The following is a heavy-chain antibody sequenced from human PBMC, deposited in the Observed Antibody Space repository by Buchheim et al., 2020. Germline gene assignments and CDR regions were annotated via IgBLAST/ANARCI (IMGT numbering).Heavy chain of an antibody. V-gene: IGHV3-74*01. CDR1: GFTFSSYW. D-gene: IGHD5-18*01. CDR3: ARQYQYGYAQDY. J-gene: IGHJ4*02. Sequence: EVQLVESGGGLVQPGGSLRLSCAASGFTFSSYWMHWVRQAPGKRLVWVSRVNSDGISTTYADSVKGRFTISRDNAKNTLYLQMNTLRAEDTAVYYCARQYQYGYAQDYWGQGTL. CDR2: VNSDGIST.